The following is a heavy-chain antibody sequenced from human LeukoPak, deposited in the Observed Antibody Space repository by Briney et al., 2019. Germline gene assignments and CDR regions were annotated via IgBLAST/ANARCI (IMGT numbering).Heavy chain of an antibody. CDR3: ARDRCSSTSCGFDY. CDR1: GFTFSSYS. Sequence: GGSLRLSCAASGFTFSSYSTNWVRQAPGKGLEWVSYISSSSSTIYYADSVKGRFTISRDNAKNSLYLQMNSLRAEDTAVYYCARDRCSSTSCGFDYWGQGTLVTVSS. J-gene: IGHJ4*02. CDR2: ISSSSSTI. V-gene: IGHV3-48*01. D-gene: IGHD2-2*01.